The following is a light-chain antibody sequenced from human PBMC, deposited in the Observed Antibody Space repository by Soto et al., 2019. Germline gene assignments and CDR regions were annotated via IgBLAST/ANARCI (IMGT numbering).Light chain of an antibody. CDR2: KAS. J-gene: IGKJ4*01. CDR3: QQYNHYPLT. CDR1: QSISSW. V-gene: IGKV1-5*03. Sequence: DIQMTQSPSPLSASVGDRVTITCRASQSISSWLAWYQQKPGQKPGKARKLLIYKASSLESGVPSRFSGSGSGTEFTLTISSLQPDDFATYYCQQYNHYPLTFGGGTKVDIK.